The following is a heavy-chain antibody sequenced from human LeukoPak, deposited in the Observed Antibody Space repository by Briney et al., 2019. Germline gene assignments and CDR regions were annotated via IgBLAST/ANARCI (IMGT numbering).Heavy chain of an antibody. V-gene: IGHV3-23*01. CDR1: GFTFCSYA. CDR2: IADCGRST. D-gene: IGHD3-10*01. CDR3: AKDRPWFGESRAFDY. Sequence: PGVSLRLSCAASGFTFCSYAMSWLRQAPGLGLVWISAIADCGRSTYYAVSVKGRFTISRDNTKITLYLQMNSLRAEDTAVYYCAKDRPWFGESRAFDYWGQGTLVTVSS. J-gene: IGHJ4*02.